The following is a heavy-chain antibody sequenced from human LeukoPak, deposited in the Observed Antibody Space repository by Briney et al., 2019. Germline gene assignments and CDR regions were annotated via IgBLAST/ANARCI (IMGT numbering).Heavy chain of an antibody. CDR2: ISSSSTYI. D-gene: IGHD5-12*01. Sequence: GGSLRLSCAASGFTFSSYAMSWVRQAAGKGLEWVSSISSSSTYISYADSVKGRFTISRDNAKNSLDLQMDSLRVEDTAVYYCAREGYGAYGLDYWGQGTLVTVSS. V-gene: IGHV3-21*04. CDR3: AREGYGAYGLDY. CDR1: GFTFSSYA. J-gene: IGHJ4*02.